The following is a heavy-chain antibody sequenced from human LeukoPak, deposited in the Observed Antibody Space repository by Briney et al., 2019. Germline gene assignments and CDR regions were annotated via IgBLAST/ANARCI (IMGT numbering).Heavy chain of an antibody. CDR1: GFTFDDHG. CDR3: ARARGSGYYFVPVH. J-gene: IGHJ4*02. Sequence: PGGSLRLSCAASGFTFDDHGMTWVRQVPGKGLEWVSGINWNGDSTGYADSVKGRFTISRDNAKNSLYLQMNSLRAEDTAFYYCARARGSGYYFVPVHWGQGTLVTVPS. V-gene: IGHV3-20*04. D-gene: IGHD3-22*01. CDR2: INWNGDST.